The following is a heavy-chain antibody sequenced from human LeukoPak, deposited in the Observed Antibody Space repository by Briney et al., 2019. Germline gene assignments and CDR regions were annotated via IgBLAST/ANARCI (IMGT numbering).Heavy chain of an antibody. J-gene: IGHJ3*02. CDR3: ARVEWVGELSPFDI. V-gene: IGHV4-61*01. CDR1: GGPVTSVTYY. D-gene: IGHD3-10*01. CDR2: IYYSGST. Sequence: PPQTLSLTCTLSGGPVTSVTYYCSWIRQPPGEGLEWIGYIYYSGSTNYNPSLKSRVTISVDTSKNQFSLKLSSVTAADTAVYYCARVEWVGELSPFDIWGQGTMVTVSS.